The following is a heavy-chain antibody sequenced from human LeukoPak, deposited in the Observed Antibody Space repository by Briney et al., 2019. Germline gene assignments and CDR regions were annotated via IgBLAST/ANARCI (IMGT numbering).Heavy chain of an antibody. CDR1: GFTFSSFG. CDR3: ARVYSTIFGVVRNWFDP. V-gene: IGHV3-21*01. J-gene: IGHJ5*02. D-gene: IGHD3-3*01. CDR2: ISSSSSYI. Sequence: GGSLRLSCAASGFTFSSFGINWVRQAPGKGLEWVSSISSSSSYIYYADSVKGRFTISRDNAKNSLYLQMNSLRAEDTAVYYCARVYSTIFGVVRNWFDPWGQGTLVTVSS.